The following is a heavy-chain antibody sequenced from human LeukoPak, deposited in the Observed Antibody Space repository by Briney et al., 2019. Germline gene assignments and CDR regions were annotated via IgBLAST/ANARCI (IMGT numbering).Heavy chain of an antibody. V-gene: IGHV4-59*08. J-gene: IGHJ4*02. CDR2: IYYSGST. CDR3: ARAVSVYYDSSGYWEVYFDY. Sequence: SETLSLTCTVSGGSISSYYWNWIRQPPGKGLEWIGYIYYSGSTNYNVSLKSRVTISVDTSKNQFSLKLSSVTAADTAVYYCARAVSVYYDSSGYWEVYFDYWGQGTLVTVSS. CDR1: GGSISSYY. D-gene: IGHD3-22*01.